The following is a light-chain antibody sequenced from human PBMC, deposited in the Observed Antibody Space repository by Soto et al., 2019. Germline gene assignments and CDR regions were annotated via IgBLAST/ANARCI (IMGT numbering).Light chain of an antibody. CDR2: AAS. J-gene: IGKJ3*01. Sequence: DIVLTQSPVTLSLSPGERATLSCRASQTVDSNFLAWYQQKPGQAPRLLIYAASTRATGIPDRFSGSGSGTDFTLTISSLEPEDSAVYYSQQYGASPRTFGPGTKVDIK. CDR1: QTVDSNF. CDR3: QQYGASPRT. V-gene: IGKV3-20*01.